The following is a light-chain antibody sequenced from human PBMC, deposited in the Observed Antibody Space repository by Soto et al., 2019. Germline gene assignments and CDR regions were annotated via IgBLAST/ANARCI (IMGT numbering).Light chain of an antibody. CDR3: AAWDDRLGGRV. CDR1: SSTIGSNY. J-gene: IGLJ1*01. CDR2: KNN. Sequence: QSVLTQPPSASGTPGQRVTISCSGSSSTIGSNYVFWYQQLPGTAPKLLIYKNNQRPSGVPDRFSGSKSGTSASLAISGHRSEDEADYYCAAWDDRLGGRVFGTGTKLTVL. V-gene: IGLV1-47*01.